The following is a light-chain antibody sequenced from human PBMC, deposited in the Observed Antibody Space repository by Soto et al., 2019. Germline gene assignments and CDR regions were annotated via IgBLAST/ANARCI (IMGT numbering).Light chain of an antibody. V-gene: IGKV3-20*01. J-gene: IGKJ1*01. CDR2: GAS. CDR1: QSVTANY. CDR3: LQYGVPLWT. Sequence: EIALTQSPGTLSLSPGERATLSCRASQSVTANYLAGYQQKPGQAPRLLIYGASIGATGIPDRFSGSGSGTDFALTISRLEPEDFAVYYCLQYGVPLWTFGQGTKVEIK.